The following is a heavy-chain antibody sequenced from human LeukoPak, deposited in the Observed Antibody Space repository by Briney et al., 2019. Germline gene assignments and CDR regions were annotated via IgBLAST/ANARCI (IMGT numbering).Heavy chain of an antibody. D-gene: IGHD6-13*01. CDR3: ANEGAGWYFDL. J-gene: IGHJ2*01. V-gene: IGHV3-23*01. CDR2: IRVDGETT. Sequence: GGSLRLSCVDSGFTFRSYAMTWVRQAPGKGLEWVSTIRVDGETTYYADSVKGRFIISRDNSKNTLYLQMNSLTVEDTAVYHCANEGAGWYFDLWGRGTLVTVSS. CDR1: GFTFRSYA.